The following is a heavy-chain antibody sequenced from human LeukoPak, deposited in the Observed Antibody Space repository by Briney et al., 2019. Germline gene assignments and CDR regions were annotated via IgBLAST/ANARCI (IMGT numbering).Heavy chain of an antibody. CDR1: GYTFTSYD. Sequence: GASVKVSCKASGYTFTSYDINWVRQATGQGLEWMGWMNPNSGNTGYAQKFQGRVTMTRNTSISTAYMELSSLRSEDTAVYYCARVINYYYYMDVWGKGTTVTISS. CDR3: ARVINYYYYMDV. J-gene: IGHJ6*03. V-gene: IGHV1-8*01. D-gene: IGHD3-22*01. CDR2: MNPNSGNT.